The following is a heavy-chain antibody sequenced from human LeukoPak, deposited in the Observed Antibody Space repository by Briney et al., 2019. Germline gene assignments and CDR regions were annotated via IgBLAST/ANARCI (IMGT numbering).Heavy chain of an antibody. CDR3: ARDDGSYSRSPGFDS. CDR2: LSTSSSYI. V-gene: IGHV3-21*01. CDR1: GFTFSSYG. D-gene: IGHD1-26*01. J-gene: IGHJ4*02. Sequence: GGSLRLSCAASGFTFSSYGMHWVRQAPGKGLEWVSSLSTSSSYIYYADSVKGRFTVSRHNAKNSLYLQMNSLRAEDTAVYYCARDDGSYSRSPGFDSWGQGTLVTVSS.